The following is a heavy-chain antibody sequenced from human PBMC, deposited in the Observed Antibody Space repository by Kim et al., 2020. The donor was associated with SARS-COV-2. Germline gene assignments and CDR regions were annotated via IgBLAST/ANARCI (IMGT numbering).Heavy chain of an antibody. CDR3: ASPKLYGDPLIDY. CDR1: GFTFSSYG. D-gene: IGHD4-17*01. CDR2: ISYDGSNK. J-gene: IGHJ4*02. V-gene: IGHV3-30*03. Sequence: GGSLRLSCAASGFTFSSYGMHWVRQAPGKGLEWVAVISYDGSNKYYADSVKGRFTISRDNSKNTLYLQMNSLRAEDTAVYYCASPKLYGDPLIDYWGQGTLVTVSS.